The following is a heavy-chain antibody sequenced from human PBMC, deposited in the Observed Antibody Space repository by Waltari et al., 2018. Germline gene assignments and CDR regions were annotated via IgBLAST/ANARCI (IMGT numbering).Heavy chain of an antibody. Sequence: EVQLVESGGGLIQPGGSLRLSCAASGFTVSSNYMSWVRQAPGKVLEWFSVIYSGGSTYYADSVKGRFTISRDNSKNTLYLQMNSLRAEDTAVYYCARDFSVSGRAFDYWGQGTLVTVSS. V-gene: IGHV3-53*01. J-gene: IGHJ4*02. CDR1: GFTVSSNY. CDR3: ARDFSVSGRAFDY. CDR2: IYSGGST. D-gene: IGHD2-15*01.